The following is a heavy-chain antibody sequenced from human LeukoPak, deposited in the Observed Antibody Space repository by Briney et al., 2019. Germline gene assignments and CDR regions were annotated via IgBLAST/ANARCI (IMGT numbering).Heavy chain of an antibody. V-gene: IGHV3-7*03. D-gene: IGHD6-13*01. CDR2: IRQDGSQK. CDR3: ARVRRGGYSSTDY. CDR1: GFTFSSYW. Sequence: GGSLRLSCAASGFTFSSYWMSWVRQAPGKGLEWVATIRQDGSQKYYVDSVKGRFTISRDNAKNSLYLQMNSLRAEDTAVYYCARVRRGGYSSTDYWGQGTLVTVSS. J-gene: IGHJ4*02.